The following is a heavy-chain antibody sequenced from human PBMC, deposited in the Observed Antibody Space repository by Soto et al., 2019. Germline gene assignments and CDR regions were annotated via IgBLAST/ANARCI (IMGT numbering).Heavy chain of an antibody. CDR2: MNPNSGNT. Sequence: ASVKVSCKASGYTFTSYDINWVRQATGQGLEWMGWMNPNSGNTGYAQKFQGRVTMTRNTSISTAYMELSSLRSEDTAVYYCARVLRSLYYYYGMDVWGQGTTVTVSS. V-gene: IGHV1-8*01. CDR3: ARVLRSLYYYYGMDV. CDR1: GYTFTSYD. D-gene: IGHD4-17*01. J-gene: IGHJ6*02.